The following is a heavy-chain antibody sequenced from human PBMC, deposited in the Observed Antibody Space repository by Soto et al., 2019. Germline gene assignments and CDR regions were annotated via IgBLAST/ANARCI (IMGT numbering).Heavy chain of an antibody. J-gene: IGHJ5*02. CDR3: AIEAFGVNASWFDP. Sequence: DAVQVSCKASGYIFTTYSIAWVRQAPGQGLEWMGWISAYNGNTNYAQKFQGRVTMTTDTSTNTAYMELRSLRSDDTAVYFCAIEAFGVNASWFDPWGQGTLVTVSS. CDR2: ISAYNGNT. V-gene: IGHV1-18*01. D-gene: IGHD2-2*01. CDR1: GYIFTTYS.